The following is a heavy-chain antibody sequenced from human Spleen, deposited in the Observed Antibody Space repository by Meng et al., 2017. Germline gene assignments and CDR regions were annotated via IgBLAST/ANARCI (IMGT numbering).Heavy chain of an antibody. CDR3: ARGRFVQRLFDY. J-gene: IGHJ4*02. CDR2: INHSGSN. V-gene: IGHV4-34*02. CDR1: GWSFSGYY. D-gene: IGHD6-25*01. Sequence: QVQLQEAGPGLAEPSDTPSLTCAVYGWSFSGYYWSRIRQPQGKGLEWIGEINHSGSNNYNPSLKSRVTISVDTSKNQFSLKLSSVTAADTAVYYCARGRFVQRLFDYWGQGTLVTVSS.